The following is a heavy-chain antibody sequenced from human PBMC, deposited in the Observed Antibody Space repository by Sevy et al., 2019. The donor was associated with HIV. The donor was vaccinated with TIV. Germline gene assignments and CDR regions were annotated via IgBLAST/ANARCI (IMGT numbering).Heavy chain of an antibody. CDR1: AITIRDYW. D-gene: IGHD2-15*01. Sequence: GGSLRLSCEASAITIRDYWMSWVRQAPGKGLEWVANIYPDGTRIYYADSVKGRFTISRDHAKTSVFLQMSSLRAEDTAVYYCVRAIQLAASYWGQGTLVTVSS. CDR2: IYPDGTRI. V-gene: IGHV3-7*02. J-gene: IGHJ4*02. CDR3: VRAIQLAASY.